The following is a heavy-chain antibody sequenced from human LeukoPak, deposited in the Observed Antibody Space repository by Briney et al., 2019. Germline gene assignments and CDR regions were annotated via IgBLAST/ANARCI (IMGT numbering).Heavy chain of an antibody. Sequence: PGGSLRLSCAASGFTFSDYYMSWIRQAPGKGLEWVSYISSSGSTIYYADSVKGRFTISRDNAKNSLYLQMNSLRAEDTAVYYCARADPAGYCSSTSCYSFDYWGPGTLVTVSS. CDR3: ARADPAGYCSSTSCYSFDY. CDR1: GFTFSDYY. V-gene: IGHV3-11*01. J-gene: IGHJ4*01. D-gene: IGHD2-2*02. CDR2: ISSSGSTI.